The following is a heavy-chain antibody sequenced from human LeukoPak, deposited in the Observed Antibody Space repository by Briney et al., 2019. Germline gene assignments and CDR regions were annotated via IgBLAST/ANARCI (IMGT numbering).Heavy chain of an antibody. CDR2: IYYSGST. Sequence: SETLSLTCTVSGGSISSSSYYWGWIRQPPGKGLEWIGSIYYSGSTYYNPSLKSRVTISVDTSKNQFSLKLSSVTAADTAVYYCARGGLEWLPQSGGYYYYYMDVWGKGTTVTVSS. CDR3: ARGGLEWLPQSGGYYYYYMDV. J-gene: IGHJ6*03. V-gene: IGHV4-39*01. CDR1: GGSISSSSYY. D-gene: IGHD5-24*01.